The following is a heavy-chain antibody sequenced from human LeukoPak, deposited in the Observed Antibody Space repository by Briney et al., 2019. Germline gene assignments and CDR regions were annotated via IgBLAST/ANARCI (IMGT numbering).Heavy chain of an antibody. CDR3: ARDQPGNTRSLTQLWSKYFDY. V-gene: IGHV3-11*04. CDR1: GFTFSDYY. Sequence: PGGSLRLSCAASGFTFSDYYMSWIRQTPGKGLEWVSYISSSGSTIYYADSVKGRFTISRDNAKNSLYLQMNSLRAEDTAVYYCARDQPGNTRSLTQLWSKYFDYWGQGTLVTVSS. CDR2: ISSSGSTI. D-gene: IGHD5-18*01. J-gene: IGHJ4*02.